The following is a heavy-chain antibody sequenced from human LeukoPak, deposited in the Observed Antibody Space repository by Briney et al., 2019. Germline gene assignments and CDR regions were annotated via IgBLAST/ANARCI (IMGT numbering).Heavy chain of an antibody. Sequence: PGGSLRLSCAASGFTVSSNYMSWVRQAPGKGLEGVAVISWDGSTKYYADSVKGRFTISRDNSKNTLYLQMNSLRAEDTAVYYCARCGKGYYYYMDVWGKGTTVSVSS. J-gene: IGHJ6*03. CDR1: GFTVSSNY. D-gene: IGHD4-23*01. V-gene: IGHV3-30-3*01. CDR2: ISWDGSTK. CDR3: ARCGKGYYYYMDV.